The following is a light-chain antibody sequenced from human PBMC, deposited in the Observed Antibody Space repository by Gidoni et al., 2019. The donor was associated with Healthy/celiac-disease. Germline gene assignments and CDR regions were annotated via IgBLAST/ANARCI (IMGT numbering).Light chain of an antibody. CDR2: DVS. CDR3: SSETSSSTWV. V-gene: IGLV2-14*01. CDR1: SSDVGGYNY. Sequence: QSALTQPASVSGSPGQSITISCTGTSSDVGGYNYVSWYQQHPGKAPKLMIYDVSNRPSGVSNRFSGSKSGNTASLTISGLQAEDEADYYGSSETSSSTWVFGGGTKLTVL. J-gene: IGLJ3*02.